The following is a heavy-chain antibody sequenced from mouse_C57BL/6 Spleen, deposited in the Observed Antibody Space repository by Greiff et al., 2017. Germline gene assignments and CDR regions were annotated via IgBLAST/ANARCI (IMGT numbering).Heavy chain of an antibody. CDR3: ARQGYYGSSFYYGG. Sequence: EVKLLESGGGLVQPGGSLKLSCAASGFTFSDYYMYWVRQTPEKRLEWVAYVSNGGGSTYYPDTVKGRFTISGDNAKNTLYLQMSRLKSEDTAMYYCARQGYYGSSFYYGGWGQSATLAVAS. J-gene: IGHJ2*01. V-gene: IGHV5-12*01. D-gene: IGHD1-1*01. CDR1: GFTFSDYY. CDR2: VSNGGGST.